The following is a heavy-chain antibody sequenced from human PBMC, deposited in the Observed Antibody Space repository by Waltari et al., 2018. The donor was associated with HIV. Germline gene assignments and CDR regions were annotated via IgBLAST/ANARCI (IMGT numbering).Heavy chain of an antibody. Sequence: QVQLVESGGGVVQPGRSLRPSCAATGSRSSSHGMPWVRQAPGKGREWVAVISYDGSNNYYADSVKGRFTISRDNSKNTLYLQMNSLRAEDTAVYYCAKDYFVVVTAAGPFDPWGQGTLVTVSS. CDR3: AKDYFVVVTAAGPFDP. J-gene: IGHJ5*02. CDR2: ISYDGSNN. D-gene: IGHD2-21*02. V-gene: IGHV3-30*18. CDR1: GSRSSSHG.